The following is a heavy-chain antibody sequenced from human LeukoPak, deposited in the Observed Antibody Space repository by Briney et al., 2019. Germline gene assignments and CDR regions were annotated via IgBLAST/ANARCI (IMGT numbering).Heavy chain of an antibody. CDR1: GYTFTSYD. Sequence: ASVEVSCKASGYTFTSYDINWVRQATGQGLEWMGWMNPNSGNTGYAQKFQGRVTITRNTSISTAYMELSSLRSEDTAVYYCARALYSGSYYGDYCGQGTLVTVSS. D-gene: IGHD1-26*01. CDR2: MNPNSGNT. V-gene: IGHV1-8*03. CDR3: ARALYSGSYYGDY. J-gene: IGHJ4*02.